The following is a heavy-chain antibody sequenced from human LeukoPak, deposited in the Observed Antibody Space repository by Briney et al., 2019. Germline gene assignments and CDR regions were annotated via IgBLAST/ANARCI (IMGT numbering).Heavy chain of an antibody. V-gene: IGHV4-34*01. CDR1: GGSFSGYY. D-gene: IGHD3-16*02. J-gene: IGHJ4*02. CDR3: ARGDGVITFGGVIAPFDY. CDR2: INHSGST. Sequence: SSETLSLTCAVYGGSFSGYYWSWIRQPPGQGLEWIGEINHSGSTNYNPSLKSRVTISVDTSKNQFSLKLSSVTAADTAVYYCARGDGVITFGGVIAPFDYWGQGTLVTVSS.